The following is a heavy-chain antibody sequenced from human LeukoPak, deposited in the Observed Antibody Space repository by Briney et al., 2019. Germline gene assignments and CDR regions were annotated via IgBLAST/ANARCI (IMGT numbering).Heavy chain of an antibody. J-gene: IGHJ5*02. CDR2: IYFNGHT. D-gene: IGHD4-17*01. Sequence: SGTLSLTCAVSGGSISSSNRWSWVRQPPGKGLEWIASIYFNGHTFYNPSLKSGVTISVDTSTNQFSLQLRSVTAADTAIYYCARHLHNDHGDPNWFDPWGQGTLVTVSS. V-gene: IGHV4-4*02. CDR3: ARHLHNDHGDPNWFDP. CDR1: GGSISSSNR.